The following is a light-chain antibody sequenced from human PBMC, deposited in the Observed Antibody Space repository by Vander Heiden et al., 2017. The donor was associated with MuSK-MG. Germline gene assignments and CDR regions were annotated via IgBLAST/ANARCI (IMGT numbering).Light chain of an antibody. CDR2: AAS. Sequence: DIQMTQSPSFMSASVGDRVTITCRASQDISNWLAWYQQKPGKAPNLLIYAASRLQSGVPSRFSGSGSGTDFSLTMRSLQPEDFASYFCQQTKSLPRTFGQGTRLEI. V-gene: IGKV1-12*01. CDR3: QQTKSLPRT. J-gene: IGKJ5*01. CDR1: QDISNW.